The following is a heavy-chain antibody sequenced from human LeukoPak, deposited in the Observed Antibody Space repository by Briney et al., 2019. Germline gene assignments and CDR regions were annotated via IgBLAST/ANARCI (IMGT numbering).Heavy chain of an antibody. CDR3: AXXLXXWYSSSSWDGMDV. J-gene: IGHJ6*02. D-gene: IGHD6-6*01. CDR2: IYYSGST. CDR1: GGSISSYY. Sequence: PSETLSLTCTVSGGSISSYYWSWIRQPPGKGLEWIGYIYYSGSTNYNPSLKSRVTISVDTSKNQFSLKLSSVTAADTAVYYCAXXLXXWYSSSSWDGMDVWGQGTTVTVSS. V-gene: IGHV4-59*01.